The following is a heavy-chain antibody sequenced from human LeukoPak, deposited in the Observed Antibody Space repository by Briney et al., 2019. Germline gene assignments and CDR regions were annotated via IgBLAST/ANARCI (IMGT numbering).Heavy chain of an antibody. D-gene: IGHD6-6*01. V-gene: IGHV4-59*01. J-gene: IGHJ4*02. CDR2: IYYSGST. CDR3: ARHIWDRRGGSSGIDFDY. CDR1: GGSISSYY. Sequence: SETLSLTCTVSGGSISSYYWSWIRQPPGKGLEWIGYIYYSGSTNYNPSLKSRVTISVDTSKNQFSLKLSSVTAADTAVYYCARHIWDRRGGSSGIDFDYGGREPLAPVSS.